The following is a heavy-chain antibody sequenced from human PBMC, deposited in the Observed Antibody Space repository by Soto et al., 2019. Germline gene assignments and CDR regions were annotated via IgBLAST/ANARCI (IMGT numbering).Heavy chain of an antibody. D-gene: IGHD6-13*01. Sequence: QVQLQESGPGMVKPSQTLSLTCTVSGGSISSGGYYWSSIRQHPGEGMEWIGYIYYSGSTYYNPSLKSRVTISVDTSKNQFSLKLSSVTAADTAVYYCARDLQYSRLFYGMDVWGQGTTVTVSS. CDR1: GGSISSGGYY. V-gene: IGHV4-31*03. CDR3: ARDLQYSRLFYGMDV. CDR2: IYYSGST. J-gene: IGHJ6*02.